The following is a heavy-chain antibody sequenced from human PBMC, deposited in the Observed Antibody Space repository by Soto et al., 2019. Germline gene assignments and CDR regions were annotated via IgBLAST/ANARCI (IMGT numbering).Heavy chain of an antibody. Sequence: QVQLQESGPGLVKPSQTLSLTCTVSGGSINSGGYCWGWIRQHPGKGLDWIGCISYAGSTSYNPSLKRRVTIAADTSKTQFSLRLTSVTAADTAVYYCSRGILVWGQGALIAVSS. D-gene: IGHD5-18*01. CDR3: SRGILV. CDR2: ISYAGST. V-gene: IGHV4-31*03. CDR1: GGSINSGGYC. J-gene: IGHJ4*02.